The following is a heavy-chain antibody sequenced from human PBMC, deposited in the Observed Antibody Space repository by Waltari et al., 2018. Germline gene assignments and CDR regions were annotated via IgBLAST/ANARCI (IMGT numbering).Heavy chain of an antibody. CDR3: ARDGGSYYSYYYYYYMDV. CDR2: IYYSGST. V-gene: IGHV4-30-4*08. Sequence: QVQLQESGPGLVKPSQTLSLTCPVSGGSISSGDNYWSWLRQPPGKGLEGIGYIYYSGSTYYNPSLKSRVTISVDTSKNQFSLKLSSVTAADTAVYYCARDGGSYYSYYYYYYMDVWGKGTTVTVSS. J-gene: IGHJ6*03. D-gene: IGHD1-26*01. CDR1: GGSISSGDNY.